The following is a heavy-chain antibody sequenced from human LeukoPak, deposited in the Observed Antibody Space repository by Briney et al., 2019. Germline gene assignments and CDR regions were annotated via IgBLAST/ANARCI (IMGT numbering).Heavy chain of an antibody. V-gene: IGHV4-59*12. D-gene: IGHD6-13*01. Sequence: SETLSLTCTVSGGSISSYYWSWIRQPPGKGLEWIGYIYYSGSTNYNPSLKSRVTISVDTSKNQFSLKLSSVTAADTAVYYCARGGRRYSSSWYYWGQGTLVTVSS. CDR1: GGSISSYY. CDR2: IYYSGST. CDR3: ARGGRRYSSSWYY. J-gene: IGHJ4*02.